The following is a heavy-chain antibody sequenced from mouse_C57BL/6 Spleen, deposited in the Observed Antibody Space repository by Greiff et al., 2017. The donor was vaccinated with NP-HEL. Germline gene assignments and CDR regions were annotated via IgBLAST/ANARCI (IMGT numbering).Heavy chain of an antibody. Sequence: ESGPGILQSSQTLSLTCSFSGFSLSTSGMGVSWIRQPSGKGLEWLAHIYWDDDKRYNPSLKSRLTISKDTSRNQVFLKITSVDTADTATYYCARSPYGSSPHYYAMDYWGQGTSVTVSS. D-gene: IGHD1-1*01. CDR2: IYWDDDK. CDR3: ARSPYGSSPHYYAMDY. V-gene: IGHV8-12*01. J-gene: IGHJ4*01. CDR1: GFSLSTSGMG.